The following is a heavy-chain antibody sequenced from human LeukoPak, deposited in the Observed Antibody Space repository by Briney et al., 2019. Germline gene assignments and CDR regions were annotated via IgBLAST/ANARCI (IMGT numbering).Heavy chain of an antibody. CDR3: ARVLAKNWFDP. Sequence: GASVKVSCKASGYTFTSYYMHWVRQAPGQGLEWMGIINPSGGSTSYAQKFQGRVTMTRDTSTSTVYMELSSLRSEDSAVYYCARVLAKNWFDPWGQGTLVTVSS. V-gene: IGHV1-46*01. CDR2: INPSGGST. CDR1: GYTFTSYY. J-gene: IGHJ5*02.